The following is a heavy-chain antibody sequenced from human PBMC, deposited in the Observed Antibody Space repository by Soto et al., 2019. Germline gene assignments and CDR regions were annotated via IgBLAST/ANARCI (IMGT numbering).Heavy chain of an antibody. V-gene: IGHV3-30*18. Sequence: PRGSLRLSYAASGFTFSSYGMHWVRQAPGKGLEWVALVSYDGSNKNYAASVKGRFAISRDNSKNTLYLQMNMLRTEDAAVYYCAKDLGYCSGGSCYSEGYFDSWGQGA. J-gene: IGHJ4*02. CDR3: AKDLGYCSGGSCYSEGYFDS. D-gene: IGHD2-15*01. CDR2: VSYDGSNK. CDR1: GFTFSSYG.